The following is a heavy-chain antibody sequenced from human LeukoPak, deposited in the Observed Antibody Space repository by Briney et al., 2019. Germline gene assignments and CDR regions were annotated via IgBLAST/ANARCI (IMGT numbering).Heavy chain of an antibody. V-gene: IGHV3-11*04. CDR3: ARLSVVAATPEFDY. CDR1: GFTFSDYY. Sequence: GGSLRLSCAASGFTFSDYYMSWIRQAPGKGRECVSYISSSGSTIYYADSVKGRFTISRDNAKNSLYLQMNSLRAEDTAVYYCARLSVVAATPEFDYWGQGTLVTVSS. CDR2: ISSSGSTI. D-gene: IGHD2-15*01. J-gene: IGHJ4*02.